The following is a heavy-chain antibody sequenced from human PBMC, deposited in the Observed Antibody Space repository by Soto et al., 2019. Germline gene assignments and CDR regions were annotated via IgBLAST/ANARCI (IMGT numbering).Heavy chain of an antibody. CDR3: AKDQGGSYFLLVDYGMDV. CDR1: GFTFSSYG. Sequence: QVQLVESGGGVVQPGRSLRLSCAASGFTFSSYGMHWVRQAPGKGLEWVAVISYDGSNKYYADSVKGRFTISRDNSKNTLYLQMNSLRAEDTAVYYCAKDQGGSYFLLVDYGMDVWGQGTTVTVSS. CDR2: ISYDGSNK. D-gene: IGHD1-26*01. J-gene: IGHJ6*02. V-gene: IGHV3-30*18.